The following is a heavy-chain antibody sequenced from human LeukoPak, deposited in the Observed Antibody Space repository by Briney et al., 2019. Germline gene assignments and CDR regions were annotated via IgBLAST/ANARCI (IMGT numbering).Heavy chain of an antibody. J-gene: IGHJ3*02. Sequence: PGGSLRLSCAASGLSFSFYAMSWVRQAPGKGLEWVSSISGGGAGTYYADSVRGRFTISRDNSKNTLYLQMNSLRAEDSALYYCARGGRGSAAVVAPRSFDIWGQGTMVTVSS. D-gene: IGHD3-22*01. CDR3: ARGGRGSAAVVAPRSFDI. V-gene: IGHV3-23*01. CDR2: ISGGGAGT. CDR1: GLSFSFYA.